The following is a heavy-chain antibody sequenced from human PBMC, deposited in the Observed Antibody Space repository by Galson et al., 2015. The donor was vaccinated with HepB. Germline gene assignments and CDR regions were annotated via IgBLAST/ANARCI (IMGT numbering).Heavy chain of an antibody. D-gene: IGHD4-23*01. J-gene: IGHJ4*02. V-gene: IGHV3-23*01. CDR3: AKSGGNSYLAVYDY. Sequence: LRLSCAASGFTFSSYAMSWVRQAPGKGLECVSAISDDGDSTYYADSVKGRFTISRDNSKNTLYLQVNSLRAEDTAVYYCAKSGGNSYLAVYDYWGQGTLVTVSS. CDR2: ISDDGDST. CDR1: GFTFSSYA.